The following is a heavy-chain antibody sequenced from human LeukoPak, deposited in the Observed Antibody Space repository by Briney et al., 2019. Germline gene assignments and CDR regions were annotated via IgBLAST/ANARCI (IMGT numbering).Heavy chain of an antibody. CDR3: ARQSTPHGNFDY. CDR1: GFILSNYT. J-gene: IGHJ4*02. Sequence: GGSLRLSCAASGFILSNYTMHWVRQPAGKGLEWVSALGTAGDTFYPGSVKGRFTISRDNAKKSLFLQMSSLRAEDTAIYYCARQSTPHGNFDYWGQGTLVTVSS. V-gene: IGHV3-13*01. D-gene: IGHD5-24*01. CDR2: LGTAGDT.